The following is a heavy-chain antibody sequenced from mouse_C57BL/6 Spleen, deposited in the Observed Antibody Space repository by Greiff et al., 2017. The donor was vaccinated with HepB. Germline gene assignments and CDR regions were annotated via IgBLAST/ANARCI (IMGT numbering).Heavy chain of an antibody. CDR3: ARGMVDAWFAY. J-gene: IGHJ3*01. CDR1: GYTFTDYY. V-gene: IGHV1-76*01. CDR2: IYPGSGNT. D-gene: IGHD2-10*02. Sequence: ESGAELVRPGASVKLSCKASGYTFTDYYINWVKQRPGQGLEWIARIYPGSGNTYYNEKFKGKATLTAEKSSNTAYMQLSSLTSEDSAVYFCARGMVDAWFAYWGQGTLVTVSA.